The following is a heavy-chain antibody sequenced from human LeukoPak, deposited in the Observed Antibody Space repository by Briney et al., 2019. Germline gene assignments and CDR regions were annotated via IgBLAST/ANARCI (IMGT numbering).Heavy chain of an antibody. J-gene: IGHJ5*02. V-gene: IGHV1-2*02. CDR3: ARTPQLLFLEYQDWFDP. CDR2: INPNSGGT. CDR1: GYTFTGYD. D-gene: IGHD3-3*01. Sequence: GASVKVSCKASGYTFTGYDMHWVRQAPGQGLEWMGWINPNSGGTNYAQKFQGRGTMTRDTFISTAYMELSRLRSDDAAVYYCARTPQLLFLEYQDWFDPWGQGTLVTVSS.